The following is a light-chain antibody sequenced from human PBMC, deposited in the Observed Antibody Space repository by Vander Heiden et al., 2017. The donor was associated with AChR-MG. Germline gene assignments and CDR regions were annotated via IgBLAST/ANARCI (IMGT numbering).Light chain of an antibody. CDR3: QQYDNLPLT. CDR2: DAS. V-gene: IGKV1-33*01. Sequence: DIQMTLSPSSLSASVGDRVTITCQASQDISNYLNWYQQKPGKAPKLLIYDASNLETGVPSRFSGSGSGTDFTFTISSLQPEDIATYYCQQYDNLPLTFGHGTKVDIK. J-gene: IGKJ3*01. CDR1: QDISNY.